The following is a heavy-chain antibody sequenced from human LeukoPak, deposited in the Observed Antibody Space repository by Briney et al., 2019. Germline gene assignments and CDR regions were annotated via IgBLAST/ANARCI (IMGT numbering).Heavy chain of an antibody. D-gene: IGHD1-26*01. CDR2: ITSSSSYK. V-gene: IGHV3-21*01. J-gene: IGHJ6*03. CDR1: GFTFSNYN. Sequence: GGSLRLSCAAPGFTFSNYNMNWVRQAPGKGLEWISSITSSSSYKFYADSVKGRFTISRDNAKNSLYLQMNSLRAEDTAVYYCARDPYSGAYYEGYYYYYMDVWGKGTTVTISS. CDR3: ARDPYSGAYYEGYYYYYMDV.